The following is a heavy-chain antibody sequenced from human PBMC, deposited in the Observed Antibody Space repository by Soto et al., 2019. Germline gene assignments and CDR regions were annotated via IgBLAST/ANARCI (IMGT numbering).Heavy chain of an antibody. CDR3: ASHYGDYSNFAEYFQH. Sequence: GGSLRLSCAASGFTFSSYSMNWVRQAPGKGLEWVSSISSSSSYIYYADSVKGRFTISRDNAKNSLYLQMNSLGAEDTAVYYCASHYGDYSNFAEYFQHWGQGTLVTVSS. V-gene: IGHV3-21*01. CDR1: GFTFSSYS. CDR2: ISSSSSYI. J-gene: IGHJ1*01. D-gene: IGHD4-17*01.